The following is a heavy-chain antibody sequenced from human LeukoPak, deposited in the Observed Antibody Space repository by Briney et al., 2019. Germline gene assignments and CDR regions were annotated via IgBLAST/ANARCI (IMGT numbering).Heavy chain of an antibody. V-gene: IGHV3-23*01. CDR2: ISGSGGST. CDR3: AKDTGSGSYPPG. J-gene: IGHJ4*02. D-gene: IGHD1-26*01. CDR1: GFTFSSYA. Sequence: GGSLRLSCAASGFTFSSYAMSWVRQAPGKGLEWVSAISGSGGSTYYPDSVKGRFTISRDNSKNTLYLQMNSLRAEDTAVYYCAKDTGSGSYPPGWGQGTLVTVSS.